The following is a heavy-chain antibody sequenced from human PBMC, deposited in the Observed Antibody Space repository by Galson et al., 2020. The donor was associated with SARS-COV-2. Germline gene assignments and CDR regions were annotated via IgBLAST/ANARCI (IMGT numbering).Heavy chain of an antibody. J-gene: IGHJ3*02. Sequence: SQTLSLTCTVSGGSISSSSYYWGWIRQPPGKGLEWIGSIYYSGSTYYNPSLKSRVTISVDTSKNQFSLKLSSVTAADTAVYYCARPLVRYYYDSSGYYGPDAFDSWGQGTMVTVSS. CDR2: IYYSGST. CDR1: GGSISSSSYY. V-gene: IGHV4-39*01. D-gene: IGHD3-22*01. CDR3: ARPLVRYYYDSSGYYGPDAFDS.